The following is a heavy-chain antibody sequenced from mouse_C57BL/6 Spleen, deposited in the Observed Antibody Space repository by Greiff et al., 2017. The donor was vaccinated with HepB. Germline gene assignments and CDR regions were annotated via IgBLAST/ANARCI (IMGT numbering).Heavy chain of an antibody. CDR2: IHPNSGST. D-gene: IGHD2-5*01. Sequence: VQLQQPGAELVKPGASVKLSCKASGYTFTSYWMHWVKQRPGQGLEWIGMIHPNSGSTNYNEKFKSKATLTVDKSSSTAYMQLSSLTSEDSAVYYCARGTYYTNYGDFDDWGQGTTLTVSS. V-gene: IGHV1-64*01. CDR3: ARGTYYTNYGDFDD. CDR1: GYTFTSYW. J-gene: IGHJ2*01.